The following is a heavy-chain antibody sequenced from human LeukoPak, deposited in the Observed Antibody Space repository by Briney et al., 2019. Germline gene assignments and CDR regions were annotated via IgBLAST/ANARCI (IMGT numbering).Heavy chain of an antibody. D-gene: IGHD3/OR15-3a*01. J-gene: IGHJ6*04. CDR1: GFTFSSYG. Sequence: GGSLRLSCAASGFTFSSYGMHWVRQAPGKGLEWVAVISYDGSNKYYADSVKGRFTISRDNSKNTLYLQMNSLRAEDTAVYYCAKCTRPYDFGDYGMDVWGKGTTVTVSS. CDR3: AKCTRPYDFGDYGMDV. CDR2: ISYDGSNK. V-gene: IGHV3-30*18.